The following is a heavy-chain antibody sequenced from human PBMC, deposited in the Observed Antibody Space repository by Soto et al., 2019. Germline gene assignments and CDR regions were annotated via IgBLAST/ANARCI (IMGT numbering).Heavy chain of an antibody. CDR2: ISGSGGST. J-gene: IGHJ4*02. CDR3: GKGRGSAWYPYDH. CDR1: GFTFSSYA. V-gene: IGHV3-23*01. D-gene: IGHD6-19*01. Sequence: LILSCAASGFTFSSYAMSWVRQAPGKGLECVSAISGSGGSTYYADSVKGRVTISRDNSKNTLYLQMNILKAEDTAVYECGKGRGSAWYPYDHWGQGTLVHVSP.